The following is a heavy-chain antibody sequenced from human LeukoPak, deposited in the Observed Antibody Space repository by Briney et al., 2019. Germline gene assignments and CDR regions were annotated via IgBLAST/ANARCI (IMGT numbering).Heavy chain of an antibody. D-gene: IGHD3-22*01. J-gene: IGHJ4*02. CDR3: TRGRGWLAPFDF. V-gene: IGHV1-8*01. Sequence: GASVKVSCKASGYTFSTYDINWVRQAPGQGREGLGWMNPKSGSTGVAQKLQGRLFMPRNTSITTAYMELRSLRFEDTAVYYCTRGRGWLAPFDFWGQGTRVTVSS. CDR1: GYTFSTYD. CDR2: MNPKSGST.